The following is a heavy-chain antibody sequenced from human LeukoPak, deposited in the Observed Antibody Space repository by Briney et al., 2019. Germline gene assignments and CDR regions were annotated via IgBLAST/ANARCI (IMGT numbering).Heavy chain of an antibody. D-gene: IGHD1-26*01. CDR3: AREDGSYSRSPGFDN. V-gene: IGHV3-21*01. J-gene: IGHJ4*02. CDR2: ISSSSSYK. Sequence: GGSLRLSCAASGFTFSIYTMNWVRQAPGKGLEWVSSISSSSSYKYYADSVKGRFTISRDNAKNSLYLQMNGLRAEDTAVYYCAREDGSYSRSPGFDNWGQGTLVTVSS. CDR1: GFTFSIYT.